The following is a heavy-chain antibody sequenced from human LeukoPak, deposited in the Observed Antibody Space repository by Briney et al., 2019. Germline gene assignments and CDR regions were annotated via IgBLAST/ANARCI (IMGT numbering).Heavy chain of an antibody. CDR2: ISSSSSTI. Sequence: GGSLRLSCAASGFTFSSYGMSWVRQAPGKGLEWVSYISSSSSTIYYADSVKGRFTISRGNAKNSLYLQMNTLRAEDTALYYCARDRHKYNYDSGGYPPYWGQGTLVTVSS. V-gene: IGHV3-48*01. J-gene: IGHJ4*02. CDR1: GFTFSSYG. D-gene: IGHD3-22*01. CDR3: ARDRHKYNYDSGGYPPY.